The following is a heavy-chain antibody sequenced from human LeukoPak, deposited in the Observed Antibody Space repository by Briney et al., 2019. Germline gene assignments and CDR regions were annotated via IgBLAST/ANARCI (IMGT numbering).Heavy chain of an antibody. CDR1: RFTFSSYD. CDR2: ISSCSSSTR. Sequence: PGGSLRLSCAPSRFTFSSYDMYWVRQAPGKGLEWVSYISSCSSSTRYYADSVKGRFTISRDNAKNSLYMQMTSLSAEATAVSYGAGGAPVYSSGWYGSRFDYWGQGTLVTVSS. V-gene: IGHV3-48*01. J-gene: IGHJ4*02. CDR3: AGGAPVYSSGWYGSRFDY. D-gene: IGHD6-19*01.